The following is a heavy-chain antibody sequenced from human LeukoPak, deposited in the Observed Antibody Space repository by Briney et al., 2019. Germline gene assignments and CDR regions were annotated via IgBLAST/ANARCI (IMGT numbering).Heavy chain of an antibody. V-gene: IGHV1-2*02. CDR1: GYTFTGYY. Sequence: ASVKVSCKASGYTFTGYYMHWVRQAPGQGLEWMGWINPNSGGTNYAQKFQGRVTMTRDTSISTAYMELSRLRSDDTANYYCARGHCGGGICYDWYFDLWGRGTLVTVSS. J-gene: IGHJ2*01. D-gene: IGHD2-15*01. CDR2: INPNSGGT. CDR3: ARGHCGGGICYDWYFDL.